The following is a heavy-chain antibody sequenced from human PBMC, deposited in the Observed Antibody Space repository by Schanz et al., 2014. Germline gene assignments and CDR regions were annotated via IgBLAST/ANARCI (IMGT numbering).Heavy chain of an antibody. CDR1: GGTFSSYT. J-gene: IGHJ4*02. Sequence: QVQLVQSGAEVKKPGSSVKVSCKLSGGTFSSYTISWMRQAPGQGLEWMGKIIPVLNIATYAQRFQGRVSITADRSTSTAYMELSSLRSEDTAVYYCARGYGDSPTDFWGQGTLVIVSS. V-gene: IGHV1-69*04. CDR3: ARGYGDSPTDF. D-gene: IGHD4-17*01. CDR2: IIPVLNIA.